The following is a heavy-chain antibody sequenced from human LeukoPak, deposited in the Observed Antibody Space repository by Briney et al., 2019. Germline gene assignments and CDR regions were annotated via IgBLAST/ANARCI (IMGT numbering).Heavy chain of an antibody. CDR3: ARRGGGSGSYSQAPFDP. CDR1: GYTFTSYY. Sequence: WASVKVSCKASGYTFTSYYMHWVRQAPGQGLEWMGIINPSGGSTSYAQKLQGRVTMTTDTSTSTAYMELRSLRSDDTAVYYCARRGGGSGSYSQAPFDPWGQGTLVTVSS. D-gene: IGHD3-10*01. V-gene: IGHV1-46*01. J-gene: IGHJ5*02. CDR2: INPSGGST.